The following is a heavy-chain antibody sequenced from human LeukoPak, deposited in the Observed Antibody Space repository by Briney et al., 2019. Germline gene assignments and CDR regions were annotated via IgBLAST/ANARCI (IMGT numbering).Heavy chain of an antibody. CDR3: ARGPLTYYFDY. V-gene: IGHV3-53*01. CDR1: GFTVSSNY. Sequence: GGSLRLSCAASGFTVSSNYMSWVREAPGKGLEWVSVIYSGGSTYYADSVKGRFTISRDNSKNTLYLQMNSLRAEDTAVYYCARGPLTYYFDYWGQGTLVTVSS. CDR2: IYSGGST. D-gene: IGHD1-14*01. J-gene: IGHJ4*02.